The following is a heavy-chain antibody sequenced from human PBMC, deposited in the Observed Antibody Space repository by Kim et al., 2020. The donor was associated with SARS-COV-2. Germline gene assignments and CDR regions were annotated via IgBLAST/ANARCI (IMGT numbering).Heavy chain of an antibody. CDR3: ARRGGYCSGGSCLPVDY. Sequence: GGSLRLSCAASGFTFSSYSMNWVRQAPGKGLEWVSSISSSSSYIYYADSVKGRFTISRDNAKNSLYLQMNSLRAEDTAVYYCARRGGYCSGGSCLPVDYWGQRSLVTVSS. J-gene: IGHJ4*02. V-gene: IGHV3-21*01. D-gene: IGHD2-15*01. CDR2: ISSSSSYI. CDR1: GFTFSSYS.